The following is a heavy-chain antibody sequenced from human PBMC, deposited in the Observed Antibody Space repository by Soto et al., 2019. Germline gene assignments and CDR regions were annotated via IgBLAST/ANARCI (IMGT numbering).Heavy chain of an antibody. J-gene: IGHJ1*01. CDR2: MYYSGTT. V-gene: IGHV4-59*01. CDR1: GGSISSYY. D-gene: IGHD6-13*01. CDR3: ARVLTPSRIAAGFQH. Sequence: SATLSLTCTVSGGSISSYYWSWIRQPPGKGLEWIGYMYYSGTTNYNPSLKSRVTISVDTSKNQFSLKLSSVTAADTAVYYCARVLTPSRIAAGFQHWGQGTLVTV.